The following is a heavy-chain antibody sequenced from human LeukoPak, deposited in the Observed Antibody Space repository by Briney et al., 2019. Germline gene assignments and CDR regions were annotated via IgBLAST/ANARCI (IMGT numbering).Heavy chain of an antibody. CDR2: IHYSGTT. V-gene: IGHV4-39*07. CDR3: ARGNHHMDV. CDR1: GASISSSRYY. J-gene: IGHJ6*03. Sequence: SETLSLTCSVSGASISSSRYYWGWIRQPPGKGLEWIGSIHYSGTTYYNPSLKSRVTISVDTSKNQFSLKLSSVTAADTAVYYCARGNHHMDVWGKGTTVTVSS.